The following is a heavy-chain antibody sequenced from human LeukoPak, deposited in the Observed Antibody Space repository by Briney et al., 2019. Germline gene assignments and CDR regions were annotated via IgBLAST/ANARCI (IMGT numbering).Heavy chain of an antibody. V-gene: IGHV3-7*03. D-gene: IGHD2-2*02. CDR2: IKQDGTEK. CDR1: GFTFSTYW. Sequence: GGSLRLSCAASGFTFSTYWMSWVRQAPGKGLEWVAVIKQDGTEKYYVDSVKGRFTISRDNAKNSLYLQMNSLTAEDTAVYYCAKDVPYCSSTICYKGFDYWGQGTLVTVSS. CDR3: AKDVPYCSSTICYKGFDY. J-gene: IGHJ4*02.